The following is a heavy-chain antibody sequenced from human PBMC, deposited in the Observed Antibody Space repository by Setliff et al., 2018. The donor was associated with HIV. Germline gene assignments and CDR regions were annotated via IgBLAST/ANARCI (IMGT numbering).Heavy chain of an antibody. V-gene: IGHV3-23*01. J-gene: IGHJ6*03. D-gene: IGHD3-9*01. Sequence: GGSLRLSCVASGFTFSSYTMSWVRPAPGKGLEWVSAISGSGTYTYYADSVKGRFTISRDNSKNTLYLQLNSLRAEDTAVYYCARGNYDILTGRAIYYYYYMDVWGKGTTVTVSS. CDR3: ARGNYDILTGRAIYYYYYMDV. CDR1: GFTFSSYT. CDR2: ISGSGTYT.